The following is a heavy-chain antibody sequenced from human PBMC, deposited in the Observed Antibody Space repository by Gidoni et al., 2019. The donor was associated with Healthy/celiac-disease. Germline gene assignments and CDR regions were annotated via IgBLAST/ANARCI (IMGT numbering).Heavy chain of an antibody. Sequence: QVQLVESGGGVVQPGRSLRLSCAAAGFNFSSNGRQWARQAPGKGLGWVAVIWYDGRNKYYADSVKGRFTISRDNSKNTLYLQMNSLRAEDTAVYYCARDTEIDFGVVPSYYYYGMDVWGQGTTVTVSS. CDR2: IWYDGRNK. J-gene: IGHJ6*02. D-gene: IGHD3-3*01. CDR1: GFNFSSNG. V-gene: IGHV3-33*01. CDR3: ARDTEIDFGVVPSYYYYGMDV.